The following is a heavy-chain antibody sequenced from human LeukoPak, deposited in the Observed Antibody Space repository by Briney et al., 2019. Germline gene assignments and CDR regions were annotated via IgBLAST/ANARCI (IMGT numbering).Heavy chain of an antibody. CDR2: IRSKTNNYAT. V-gene: IGHV3-73*01. D-gene: IGHD3-10*01. CDR1: GFTFSGSA. Sequence: GGSLRLSCVASGFTFSGSAIHWVRQASGKGLESVGHIRSKTNNYATAYAASVKGRFTISRDNAKNSLYLQMNSLRAEDTAVYYCARAGSGVRGLARDIDYWGQGTLVAVSS. J-gene: IGHJ4*02. CDR3: ARAGSGVRGLARDIDY.